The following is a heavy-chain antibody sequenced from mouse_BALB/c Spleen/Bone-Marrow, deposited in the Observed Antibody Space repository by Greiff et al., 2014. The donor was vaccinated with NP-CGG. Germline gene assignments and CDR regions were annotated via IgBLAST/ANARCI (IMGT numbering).Heavy chain of an antibody. D-gene: IGHD2-14*01. CDR2: IDPANGNT. V-gene: IGHV14-3*02. CDR1: GFNIKDTY. CDR3: ARYDYRYSWFAY. Sequence: VQLKHSGAELVKPGASVKLSCTASGFNIKDTYMHWVKQRPEQGLEWIGRIDPANGNTKYDPKFQGKATITTDTSSNTAYLQLRSLTSEDTAVYYCARYDYRYSWFAYWGQGTLVTVSA. J-gene: IGHJ3*01.